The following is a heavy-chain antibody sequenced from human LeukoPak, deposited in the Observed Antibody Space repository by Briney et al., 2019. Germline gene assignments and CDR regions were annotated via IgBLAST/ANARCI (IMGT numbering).Heavy chain of an antibody. CDR1: GFTFSSYS. CDR3: ARVEDRGYYDSTGY. D-gene: IGHD3-22*01. V-gene: IGHV3-21*01. J-gene: IGHJ4*02. CDR2: ISSSGSYI. Sequence: PGGSLRLSCAASGFTFSSYSMNWVRQAPGKGLEWVSSISSSGSYIYYADSVKGRFTISRDNAKNSLYPQMNSLRAEDTAVYYCARVEDRGYYDSTGYWGQGTLVTVSS.